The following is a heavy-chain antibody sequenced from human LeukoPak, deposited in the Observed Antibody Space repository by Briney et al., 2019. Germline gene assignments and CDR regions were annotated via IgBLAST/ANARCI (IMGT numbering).Heavy chain of an antibody. D-gene: IGHD2-15*01. CDR1: GFIFSHNW. CDR3: ASELQWSFYY. V-gene: IGHV3-7*04. Sequence: QPGGSLRLSCAASGFIFSHNWMSGVRQVPGKGLEWVANLKPDGSDKYYVDSVKGRFTISRDNAKNSLYLQMDSLRAEDTAVYYCASELQWSFYYWGQGTLVTVSS. J-gene: IGHJ4*02. CDR2: LKPDGSDK.